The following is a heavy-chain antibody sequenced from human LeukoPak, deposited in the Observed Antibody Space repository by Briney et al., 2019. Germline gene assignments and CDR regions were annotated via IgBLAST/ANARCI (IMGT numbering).Heavy chain of an antibody. Sequence: GRSLRLSCAASGFTFSSYGMHWVRQAPGKGLEWVAVIWYDGSNKYYADSVKGRFTISRDNSKNTLYLQMNSLRAEDTAVYYCARDTAMVIYYGMDVWGQGTTVTVSS. CDR1: GFTFSSYG. CDR2: IWYDGSNK. D-gene: IGHD5-18*01. CDR3: ARDTAMVIYYGMDV. J-gene: IGHJ6*02. V-gene: IGHV3-33*01.